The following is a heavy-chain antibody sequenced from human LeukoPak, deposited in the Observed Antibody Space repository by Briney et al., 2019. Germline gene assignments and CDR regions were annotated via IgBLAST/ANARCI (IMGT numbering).Heavy chain of an antibody. CDR2: IYYSGST. CDR1: GGSISSGGYY. V-gene: IGHV4-31*03. J-gene: IGHJ6*04. CDR3: ARDPRPTDVLLWFGDSNYGMDV. D-gene: IGHD3-10*01. Sequence: SQTLSLTCTVSGGSISSGGYYWSWIRQHPGKGPEWIGYIYYSGSTYYNPSLKSRVTISVDTSKNQFSLKLSSVTAADTAVYYCARDPRPTDVLLWFGDSNYGMDVWGKGTTVTVSS.